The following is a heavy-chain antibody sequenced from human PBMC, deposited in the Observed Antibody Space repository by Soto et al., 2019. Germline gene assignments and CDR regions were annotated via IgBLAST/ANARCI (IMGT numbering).Heavy chain of an antibody. CDR1: GFTIRNYG. D-gene: IGHD2-2*01. Sequence: QVQLVESGGGVVQPGRSLRLSCAASGFTIRNYGMHWVRQAPGKGLEWVAVISYDGTITYYADSVKGRFTISRDNSKNTLYLQMNSLRTEDTAVYYCATTRVGPCSSSICFSGIFDGMDVWGQGTTVTVSS. CDR2: ISYDGTIT. CDR3: ATTRVGPCSSSICFSGIFDGMDV. J-gene: IGHJ6*02. V-gene: IGHV3-30-3*01.